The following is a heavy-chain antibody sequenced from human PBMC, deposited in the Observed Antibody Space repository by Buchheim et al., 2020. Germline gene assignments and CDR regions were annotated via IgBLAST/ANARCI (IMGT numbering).Heavy chain of an antibody. CDR1: GFTFSSYW. D-gene: IGHD2-15*01. CDR2: IKQDGDEK. V-gene: IGHV3-7*01. J-gene: IGHJ4*02. Sequence: EIQLVESGGGLVQPGGSLRLSCAASGFTFSSYWMSWVRQAPGKGLEWVANIKQDGDEKYYVDSVKGRFTISRDNAKNSLYLQMSSLRAEDTAVYYCARDLRVVAHYSPFFDYWGQGTL. CDR3: ARDLRVVAHYSPFFDY.